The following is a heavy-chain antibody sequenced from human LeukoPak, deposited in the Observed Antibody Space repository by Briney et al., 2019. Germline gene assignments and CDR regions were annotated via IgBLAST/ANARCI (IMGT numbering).Heavy chain of an antibody. J-gene: IGHJ4*02. CDR1: GFTFDDYA. V-gene: IGHV3-9*01. CDR3: AKSSTSDYFDY. Sequence: GGSLRLSCAASGFTFDDYAMHWVRQAPGKGLEWVSGISWNSGSIGYADSVKGRFTISRDNAKNSLYLQMNSLRAEDTALYYCAKSSTSDYFDYWGQGTLVTVSS. D-gene: IGHD2-2*01. CDR2: ISWNSGSI.